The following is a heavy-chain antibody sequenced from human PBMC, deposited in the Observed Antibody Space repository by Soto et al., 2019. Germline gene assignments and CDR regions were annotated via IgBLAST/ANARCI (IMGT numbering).Heavy chain of an antibody. CDR2: ISYGGSNK. Sequence: PGGSLRLSCAASGFTFSSYGMHWVRQAPGKGLEWVAVISYGGSNKYYADSVKGRFTISRDNSKNTLYLQMNSLRAEDTAVYYCARDRVESGYPEYFQHWGQGTLVTVSS. CDR1: GFTFSSYG. D-gene: IGHD3-22*01. CDR3: ARDRVESGYPEYFQH. V-gene: IGHV3-30*03. J-gene: IGHJ1*01.